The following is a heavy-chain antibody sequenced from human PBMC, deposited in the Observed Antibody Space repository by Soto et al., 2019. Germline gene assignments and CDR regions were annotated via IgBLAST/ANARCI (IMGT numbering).Heavy chain of an antibody. J-gene: IGHJ4*02. CDR3: AKGTGDSPVSSDY. CDR2: IWYDGSNK. D-gene: IGHD4-17*01. V-gene: IGHV3-33*06. Sequence: GSLSLSCAASGFTFSSYGMHWVRQAPGKGLEWVAVIWYDGSNKYYADSVKGRFTISRDNSKNTLYLQMNSLRAEDTAVYYCAKGTGDSPVSSDYWGQGTLVTVSS. CDR1: GFTFSSYG.